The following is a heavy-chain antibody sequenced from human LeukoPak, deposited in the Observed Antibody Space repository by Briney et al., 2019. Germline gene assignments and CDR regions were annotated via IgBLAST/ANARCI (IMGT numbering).Heavy chain of an antibody. CDR1: EFPFSIYA. Sequence: PGGSLRLSCEVSEFPFSIYAMAWVRQAPGQGLEWVSAIDATGSDKYYTDSVKGRFTISRDNSKNTVCLQMNSLRVEDTAVYYCAKDIGTAAILDYWGQGTLVTVSS. CDR2: IDATGSDK. D-gene: IGHD2-2*01. V-gene: IGHV3-23*01. J-gene: IGHJ4*02. CDR3: AKDIGTAAILDY.